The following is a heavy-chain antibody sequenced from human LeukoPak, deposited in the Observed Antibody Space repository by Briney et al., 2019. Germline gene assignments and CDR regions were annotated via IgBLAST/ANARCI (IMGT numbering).Heavy chain of an antibody. Sequence: ASVKVSSKASGYTFTSYDTNWVRQATGQGLEWMGWMNPNSGNTGYAQKFQGRVTMTRNTSISTAYMELSSLRSEDTAVYYCARGSIVGATTDLDYWGQGTLVTVSS. J-gene: IGHJ4*02. CDR2: MNPNSGNT. CDR1: GYTFTSYD. D-gene: IGHD1-26*01. V-gene: IGHV1-8*01. CDR3: ARGSIVGATTDLDY.